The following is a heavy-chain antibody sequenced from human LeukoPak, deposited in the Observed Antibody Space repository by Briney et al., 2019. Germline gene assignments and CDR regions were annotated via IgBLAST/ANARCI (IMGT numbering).Heavy chain of an antibody. CDR2: IRGDSRYT. V-gene: IGHV3-23*01. Sequence: GGSLRLSCAASGFTFSSYAMTWVRQGPGKGLEWVSSIRGDSRYTYYADSVKGRFVISRDNSKNTLNLRLNSLKVEDTAVYFCAKEYCSNGVCYVGFDSWGQGTLVTVS. J-gene: IGHJ4*02. CDR3: AKEYCSNGVCYVGFDS. CDR1: GFTFSSYA. D-gene: IGHD2-8*01.